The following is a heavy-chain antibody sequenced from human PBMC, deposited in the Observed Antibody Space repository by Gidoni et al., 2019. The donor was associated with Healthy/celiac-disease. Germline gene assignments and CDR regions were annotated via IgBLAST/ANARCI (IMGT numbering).Heavy chain of an antibody. V-gene: IGHV4-39*01. Sequence: QLQLQESGPGLVKPSETLSLTCTVSGGSLSSRSYYWGWIRQPPGKGLEWIGSIYYSGSTYYNPSLKSRVTISVDTSKNQFSLKLSSVTAADTAVYYCARQTGTSYYDFWSGYPNWFDPWGQGTLVTVSS. CDR1: GGSLSSRSYY. J-gene: IGHJ5*02. CDR3: ARQTGTSYYDFWSGYPNWFDP. CDR2: IYYSGST. D-gene: IGHD3-3*01.